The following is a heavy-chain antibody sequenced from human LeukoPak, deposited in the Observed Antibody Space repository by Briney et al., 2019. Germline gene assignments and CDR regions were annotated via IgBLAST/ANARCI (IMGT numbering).Heavy chain of an antibody. CDR2: LSSSGSPI. D-gene: IGHD1-26*01. V-gene: IGHV3-11*01. CDR3: ARDQAHSFDY. Sequence: TGGSLRLSCAASGFTFSDYYMNWIRQAPGKGLEWISYLSSSGSPIYYADSVKGRFTISRDNAKNSLYLEMNSLRAEDTAVYYCARDQAHSFDYWGQGTLVTVSS. J-gene: IGHJ4*02. CDR1: GFTFSDYY.